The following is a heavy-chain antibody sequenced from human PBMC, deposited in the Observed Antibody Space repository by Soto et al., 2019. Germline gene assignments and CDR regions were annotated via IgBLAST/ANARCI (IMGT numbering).Heavy chain of an antibody. D-gene: IGHD3-10*01. CDR1: GFTFNIYG. J-gene: IGHJ4*02. CDR3: ARDRSHGSGTYGNPPLAF. Sequence: PGGSLRLSCAASGFTFNIYGMHWVHQAPGKGLEWVAVIWYDGSNKYYEDSVKGRFTISRDNSKNTLYLEMNSLRAEDTAIYYCARDRSHGSGTYGNPPLAFWGQGALVTVSS. CDR2: IWYDGSNK. V-gene: IGHV3-33*01.